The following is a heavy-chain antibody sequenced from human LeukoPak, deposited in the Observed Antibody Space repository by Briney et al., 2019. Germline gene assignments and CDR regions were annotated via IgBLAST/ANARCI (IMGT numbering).Heavy chain of an antibody. J-gene: IGHJ4*02. CDR3: AKGHSAYGTGFDY. Sequence: GGSLRLSCAASGRTFSTFAMSWVRQAPGRGLECVSLISGGGDRTYYAETVRGRFTISRDNSKNTLYLQMSSLRADDTAIYYCAKGHSAYGTGFDYWGQGTLVTVSS. D-gene: IGHD5-12*01. CDR2: ISGGGDRT. CDR1: GRTFSTFA. V-gene: IGHV3-23*01.